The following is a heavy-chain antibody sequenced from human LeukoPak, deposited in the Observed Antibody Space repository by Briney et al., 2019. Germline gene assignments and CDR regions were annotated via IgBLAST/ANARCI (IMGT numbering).Heavy chain of an antibody. Sequence: GGSLRLSCAASGFTFSSYAMSWVRQAPGKGLEWVAVIWDDGSNEYHADSVKGRFTVFRDNRRNTLYLQMNSLRAEDTAVYSCARDHSGTQDYGGQGTLVTVSS. CDR2: IWDDGSNE. CDR3: ARDHSGTQDY. J-gene: IGHJ4*02. CDR1: GFTFSSYA. V-gene: IGHV3-33*08. D-gene: IGHD1-1*01.